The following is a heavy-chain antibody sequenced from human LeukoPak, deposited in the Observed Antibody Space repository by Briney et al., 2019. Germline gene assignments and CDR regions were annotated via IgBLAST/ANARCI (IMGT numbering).Heavy chain of an antibody. CDR1: GFIFSKYA. J-gene: IGHJ3*01. D-gene: IGHD4-17*01. Sequence: GGSLRLSCRASGFIFSKYALVWVRQAPGKGLEWVSVIWASGGNTRYADAVKGRFTISRDNSKNTLYLQMNSLGADDTAVYYCGRDSNGDYVGAFEFWGQGTMVTVSS. CDR2: IWASGGNT. V-gene: IGHV3-23*01. CDR3: GRDSNGDYVGAFEF.